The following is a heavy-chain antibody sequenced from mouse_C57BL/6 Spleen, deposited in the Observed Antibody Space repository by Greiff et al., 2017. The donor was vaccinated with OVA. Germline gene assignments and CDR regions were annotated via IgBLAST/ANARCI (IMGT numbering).Heavy chain of an antibody. V-gene: IGHV1-26*01. J-gene: IGHJ2*01. CDR2: INPNNGGT. D-gene: IGHD1-1*01. CDR3: ARGVIRNYFDY. Sequence: VQLQQSGPELVKPGASVKISCKASGYTFTDYYMNWVKQSHGKSLEWIGDINPNNGGTSYNQKFKGKATLTVDKSSSTAYMELRSLTSEDSAVYYCARGVIRNYFDYWGQGTTLTVSS. CDR1: GYTFTDYY.